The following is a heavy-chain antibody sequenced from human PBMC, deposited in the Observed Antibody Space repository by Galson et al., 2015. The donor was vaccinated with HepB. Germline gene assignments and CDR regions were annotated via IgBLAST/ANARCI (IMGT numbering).Heavy chain of an antibody. CDR3: ARAMSSSSSAYYYYYMDV. Sequence: SLRLSCAASGFTFSSYSMNWVRQAPGKGLEWVSYISSSRSYIYYADSVRGRFTISRDTAKNSLYLQMNSLRAEDTAVYYCARAMSSSSSAYYYYYMDVWGKGTTVTVSS. D-gene: IGHD6-6*01. CDR1: GFTFSSYS. V-gene: IGHV3-21*01. J-gene: IGHJ6*03. CDR2: ISSSRSYI.